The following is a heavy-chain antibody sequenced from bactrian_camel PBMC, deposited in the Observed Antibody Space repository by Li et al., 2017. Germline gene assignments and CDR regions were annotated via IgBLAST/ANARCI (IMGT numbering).Heavy chain of an antibody. CDR2: IDSRGTT. Sequence: HVQLVESGGGSVQAGGSLTLSCAASGLVYPFWSMAWFRQAPGKEREGVACIDSRGTTEYVDSVKGRFTISKDNAKNTLYLQMNSLKPEDTAMYYCAAAIWCGRRLVESGVWGQGTQVTVS. CDR1: GLVYPFWS. CDR3: AAAIWCGRRLVESGV. J-gene: IGHJ4*01. V-gene: IGHV3S63*01. D-gene: IGHD7*01.